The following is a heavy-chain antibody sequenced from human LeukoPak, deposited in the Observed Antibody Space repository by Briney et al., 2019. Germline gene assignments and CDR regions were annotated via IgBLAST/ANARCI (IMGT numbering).Heavy chain of an antibody. J-gene: IGHJ4*02. CDR3: ASLPGEMATISSMDRYFDY. Sequence: ASVKVSCKVSGYTLTELSMHWVRQAPGKGLEWMGGFDPEDGETIYAQKFQGRVTMTEDTSTDTAYMELSSLRSEDTAVYYCASLPGEMATISSMDRYFDYWGQGTLVTVSS. CDR2: FDPEDGET. D-gene: IGHD5-24*01. V-gene: IGHV1-24*01. CDR1: GYTLTELS.